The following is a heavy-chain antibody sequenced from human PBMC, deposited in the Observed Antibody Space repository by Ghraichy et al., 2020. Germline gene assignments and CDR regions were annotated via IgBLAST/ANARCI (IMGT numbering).Heavy chain of an antibody. D-gene: IGHD3-3*01. CDR1: GFTFGDYA. J-gene: IGHJ4*02. V-gene: IGHV3-49*03. CDR3: GRGRDYWSGFYAFADF. CDR2: IRTIAYDGTT. Sequence: SLRLSCTASGFTFGDYAVSWFRQAPGKGLEWVGFIRTIAYDGTTEYAASVKGRFTFSRDDSKSIAYLQMNSLKAEDTAVYFCGRGRDYWSGFYAFADFWGQGTLVTVSS.